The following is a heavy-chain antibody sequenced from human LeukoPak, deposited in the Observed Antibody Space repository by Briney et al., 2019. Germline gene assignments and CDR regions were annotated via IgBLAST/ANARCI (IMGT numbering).Heavy chain of an antibody. Sequence: GESLKISCKGSGYSFTSYWIGWVRRMPGKGLEWMGIIRPGDSETRYSPSFQGQVTISADKSISTADLQWSSLKASDTAMYCCARRYGDYGAFDVWGQGTMVTVSS. V-gene: IGHV5-51*01. CDR2: IRPGDSET. CDR1: GYSFTSYW. CDR3: ARRYGDYGAFDV. D-gene: IGHD4-17*01. J-gene: IGHJ3*01.